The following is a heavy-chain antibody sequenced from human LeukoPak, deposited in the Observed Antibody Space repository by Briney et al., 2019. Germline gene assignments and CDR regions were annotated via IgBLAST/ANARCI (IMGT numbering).Heavy chain of an antibody. CDR3: ARPDYHSSRNYYGPFDY. CDR1: GFTFSSYG. Sequence: GKSLRLSCAASGFTFSSYGMHWVRQAPGKGLEWVAVISYDGTNKYYADSVKGRFTISRDNSKNTLYLQMNSLRAEDTAVYYCARPDYHSSRNYYGPFDYWGQGTLVTVSS. CDR2: ISYDGTNK. D-gene: IGHD3-22*01. V-gene: IGHV3-30*03. J-gene: IGHJ4*02.